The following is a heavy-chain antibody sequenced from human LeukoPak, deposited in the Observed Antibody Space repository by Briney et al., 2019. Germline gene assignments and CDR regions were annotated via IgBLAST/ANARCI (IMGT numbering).Heavy chain of an antibody. CDR3: AKDLSSSPYYFDY. CDR1: GFTLSSYA. V-gene: IGHV3-23*01. D-gene: IGHD6-13*01. J-gene: IGHJ4*02. CDR2: ISGSGGST. Sequence: GGSLRLSCAASGFTLSSYAMSWVRQAPGKGLEWVSAISGSGGSTYYADSVKGRFTISRDNSKNTLYLQMNSLRAEDTAVYYCAKDLSSSPYYFDYWGQGTLVTVSS.